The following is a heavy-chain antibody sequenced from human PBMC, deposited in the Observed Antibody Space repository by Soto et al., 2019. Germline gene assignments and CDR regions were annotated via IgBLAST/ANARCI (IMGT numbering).Heavy chain of an antibody. V-gene: IGHV1-18*04. J-gene: IGHJ4*02. CDR3: ARACREFGEVFVGDVY. CDR1: GYTFSSHG. Sequence: QIQLVQSGGEVKKPGSSVKVYCRAYGYTFSSHGISWVRQAPGKGPEWMGWVSAYNGNSKYAEKFQERLILTTDTSASTAYMELRILRSDETAVYYCARACREFGEVFVGDVYWGQGNLVTVAA. D-gene: IGHD3-10*01. CDR2: VSAYNGNS.